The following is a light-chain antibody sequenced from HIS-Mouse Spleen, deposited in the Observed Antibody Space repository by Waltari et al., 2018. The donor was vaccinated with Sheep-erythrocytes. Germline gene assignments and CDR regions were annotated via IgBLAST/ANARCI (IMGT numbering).Light chain of an antibody. CDR1: QGISSA. CDR3: QQFTSYPLT. CDR2: DAS. J-gene: IGKJ4*01. V-gene: IGKV1-13*02. Sequence: AIQLTQSPSSLSASVGDRVTITCRASQGISSALAWYQQKPGKATKLLIYDASSLESGVPSRFSGSGSWTDFTLTISSLQPEDFATYYCQQFTSYPLTFGGGTKVEIK.